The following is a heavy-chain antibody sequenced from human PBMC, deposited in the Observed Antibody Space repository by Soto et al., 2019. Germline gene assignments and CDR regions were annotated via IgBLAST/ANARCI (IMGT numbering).Heavy chain of an antibody. CDR2: ISWNSGNI. J-gene: IGHJ4*02. Sequence: EVQLEESGGALVQPGRSLRLSCAASGFTFEDYAMYWVRQVLGKGLEWVSSISWNSGNIGYADSVKGRFTTSRDNAENSLYLQMNSLTPEDTALYYCVRSKGGYSYGTPFDYWGQGTLVTVSS. CDR1: GFTFEDYA. CDR3: VRSKGGYSYGTPFDY. V-gene: IGHV3-9*01. D-gene: IGHD5-18*01.